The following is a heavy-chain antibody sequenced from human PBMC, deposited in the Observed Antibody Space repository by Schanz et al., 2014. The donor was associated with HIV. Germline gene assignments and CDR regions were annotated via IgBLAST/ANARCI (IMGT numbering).Heavy chain of an antibody. J-gene: IGHJ4*02. CDR2: MWYEERHK. V-gene: IGHV3-33*06. D-gene: IGHD3-10*01. CDR3: AKGQRGIVRGDIDY. Sequence: QVRLVESGGGVVQPGTSVRLSCTASGFTFSSSGMHWVRQAPGKGGEWVAAMWYEERHKGYADSVKGRFTISRDNSKNTVYLQMNSLRAEDTAVYYCAKGQRGIVRGDIDYWGQGTLVTVSS. CDR1: GFTFSSSG.